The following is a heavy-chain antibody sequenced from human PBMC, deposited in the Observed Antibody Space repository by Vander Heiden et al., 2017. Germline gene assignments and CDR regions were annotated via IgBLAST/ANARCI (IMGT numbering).Heavy chain of an antibody. D-gene: IGHD3-3*01. J-gene: IGHJ4*02. CDR2: ISYDGSNK. CDR3: ARGNYDFWSGYYR. V-gene: IGHV3-30-3*01. CDR1: GFTFSSYA. Sequence: QVQLVESGGGVVQPGRSLRLSCAASGFTFSSYAMHWVRQAPGKGLEWVAVISYDGSNKYYADSVKGRFTISRDNSKNTLYLQMNSLRAEDTAVYYCARGNYDFWSGYYRWGQGTLVTVSS.